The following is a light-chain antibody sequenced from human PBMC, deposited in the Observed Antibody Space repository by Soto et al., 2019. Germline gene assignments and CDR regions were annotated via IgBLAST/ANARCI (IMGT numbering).Light chain of an antibody. Sequence: EIVLTRSPATLSLSPGERATLSCTASQSVSSYLAWYQQKPGQAPRLLIYDASTRATGIPARFGGSGSGTDFTLTISSLGPEDFAVYYCQQRSNWPLTFGGGTKVEIK. CDR2: DAS. CDR1: QSVSSY. CDR3: QQRSNWPLT. J-gene: IGKJ4*01. V-gene: IGKV3-11*01.